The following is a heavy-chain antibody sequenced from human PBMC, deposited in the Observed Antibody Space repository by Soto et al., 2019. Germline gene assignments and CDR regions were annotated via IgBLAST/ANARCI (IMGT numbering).Heavy chain of an antibody. Sequence: ASVNVSCKAPGYTFTSYCISRVRQAPGQGLGLMGWISAYNGNTNYAQRLQGRVTMNTDTDTSTAYNELRSLTSEDTAVYYCAGDPSYDSSGADWNDPW. V-gene: IGHV1-18*04. CDR3: AGDPSYDSSGADWNDP. CDR2: ISAYNGNT. CDR1: GYTFTSYC. D-gene: IGHD3-22*01. J-gene: IGHJ5*02.